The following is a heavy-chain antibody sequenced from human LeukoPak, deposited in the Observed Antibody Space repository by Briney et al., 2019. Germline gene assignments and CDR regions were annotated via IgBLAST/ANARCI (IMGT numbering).Heavy chain of an antibody. J-gene: IGHJ4*02. Sequence: GGSLRLSCAASGFTFSSYAMHWVRQAPGKGLECVAVISYDGSNKYYADSVKGRFTISRDNSKNTLYLQVNSLRAEDTAVYYCARAKSTKYYFDYWGQGTLVTVSS. V-gene: IGHV3-30-3*01. CDR1: GFTFSSYA. CDR2: ISYDGSNK. CDR3: ARAKSTKYYFDY.